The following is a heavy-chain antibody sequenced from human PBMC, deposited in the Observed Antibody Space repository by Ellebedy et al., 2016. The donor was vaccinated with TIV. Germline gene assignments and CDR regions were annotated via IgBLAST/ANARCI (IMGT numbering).Heavy chain of an antibody. Sequence: SETLSLTCAVYGGSFSGYYWSWIRQPPGKGLEWIGEINHSGSTNYNPSLKSRVTISVDTSKNQFSLKLSSVTAADTAVYYCARDRYCSGGSCSKGYYGMDVWGQGTTVTVSS. CDR2: INHSGST. J-gene: IGHJ6*02. CDR1: GGSFSGYY. D-gene: IGHD2-15*01. V-gene: IGHV4-34*01. CDR3: ARDRYCSGGSCSKGYYGMDV.